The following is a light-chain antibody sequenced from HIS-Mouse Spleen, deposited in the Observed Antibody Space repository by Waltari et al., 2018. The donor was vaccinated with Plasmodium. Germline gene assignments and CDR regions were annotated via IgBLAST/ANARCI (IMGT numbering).Light chain of an antibody. CDR1: ALPKKY. J-gene: IGLJ3*02. V-gene: IGLV3-10*01. Sequence: SYELTQPPSVSESPGQTARRTCPGDALPKKYAYWYQQKSGQAPGLVIDEDSKRPSGLPQRFSGSSSGTTATWTISGAQVEDEADYYGYSTDSSGNHRVFGGGTKLTVL. CDR2: EDS. CDR3: YSTDSSGNHRV.